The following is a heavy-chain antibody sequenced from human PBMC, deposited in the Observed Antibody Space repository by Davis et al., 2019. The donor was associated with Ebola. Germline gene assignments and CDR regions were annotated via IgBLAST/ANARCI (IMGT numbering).Heavy chain of an antibody. J-gene: IGHJ4*02. V-gene: IGHV1-69*13. D-gene: IGHD3-16*01. CDR2: IIPIFGTA. CDR1: GGTFSSYA. CDR3: ARDSREMITFGGVEN. Sequence: AASVKVSCKASGGTFSSYAISWVRQAPGQGLKWMGGIIPIFGTANYAQKFQGRVTITADESTSTAYMELSSLRSEDTAVYYCARDSREMITFGGVENWGQGTLVTVSS.